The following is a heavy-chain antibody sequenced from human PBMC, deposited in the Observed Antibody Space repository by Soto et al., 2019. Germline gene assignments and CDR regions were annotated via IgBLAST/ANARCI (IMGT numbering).Heavy chain of an antibody. Sequence: ASVKVSCKASGYTFTKFHIHWVRQAPGQGLEWMGMIDPIRGVTRDSQKFQGRVTITRDTSASTAYMELSSLRSEDTAVYYCARDRCSGGSCYPYNWFDPWGQGTLVTVSS. V-gene: IGHV1-46*01. CDR2: IDPIRGVT. CDR1: GYTFTKFH. D-gene: IGHD2-15*01. J-gene: IGHJ5*02. CDR3: ARDRCSGGSCYPYNWFDP.